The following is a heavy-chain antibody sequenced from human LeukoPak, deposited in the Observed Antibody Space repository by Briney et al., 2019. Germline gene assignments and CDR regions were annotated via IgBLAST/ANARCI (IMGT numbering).Heavy chain of an antibody. CDR1: GFTFSSHA. CDR3: AKGGYDYVEVGYFDY. J-gene: IGHJ4*02. CDR2: ISGSGGST. D-gene: IGHD5-12*01. V-gene: IGHV3-23*01. Sequence: QAGGSLRLSCAASGFTFSSHAMSWVRQAPGKGLEWVSAISGSGGSTYYADSVKGRFTISRDNSKNTLYLQMNSLRADDTAVYFCAKGGYDYVEVGYFDYWGQGTLVTVSS.